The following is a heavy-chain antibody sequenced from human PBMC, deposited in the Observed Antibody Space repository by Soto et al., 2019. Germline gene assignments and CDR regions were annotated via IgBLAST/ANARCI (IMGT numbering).Heavy chain of an antibody. Sequence: PGGSLRLSCAASGFTFSSYAMSWVRQAPGKGLEWVSAISGSGGSTYYADSVKGRFTISRDNSKNTLYLQMNSLRAEDTAVYYCEKGLYRSSPPFWFDPWGQGTLVTVYS. CDR1: GFTFSSYA. J-gene: IGHJ5*02. CDR3: EKGLYRSSPPFWFDP. D-gene: IGHD6-6*01. CDR2: ISGSGGST. V-gene: IGHV3-23*01.